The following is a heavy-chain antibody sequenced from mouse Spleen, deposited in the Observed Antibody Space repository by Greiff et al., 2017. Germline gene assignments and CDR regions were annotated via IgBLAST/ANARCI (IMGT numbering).Heavy chain of an antibody. Sequence: VQLQQSGAELVRPGASVTLSCKASGYTFTDYEMHWVKQTPVHGLEWIGAIDPETGGTAYNQKFKGKAILTADKSSSTAYMGLRSLTSEDSAVYYCTRKGYYDYAWGQGTTLTGS. J-gene: IGHJ2*01. V-gene: IGHV1-15*01. CDR3: TRKGYYDYA. CDR1: GYTFTDYE. D-gene: IGHD2-4*01. CDR2: IDPETGGT.